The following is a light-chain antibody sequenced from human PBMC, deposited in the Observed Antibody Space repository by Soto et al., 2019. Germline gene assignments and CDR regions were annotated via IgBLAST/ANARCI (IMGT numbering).Light chain of an antibody. V-gene: IGKV3-20*01. CDR2: GAS. CDR1: QVIGSRY. J-gene: IGKJ2*01. Sequence: EIVMTPSPGTLSLSPGERATISCRASQVIGSRYLAWYHQKSGQAPRLLIYGASSRTTGIPDRFSGSGSGTDFTLTISRLEPEDFGVYYCQQFGSSIPHTFGQGTKLEIK. CDR3: QQFGSSIPHT.